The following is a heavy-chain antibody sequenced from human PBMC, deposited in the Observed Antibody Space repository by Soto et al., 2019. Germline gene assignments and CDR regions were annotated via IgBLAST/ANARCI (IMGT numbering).Heavy chain of an antibody. V-gene: IGHV3-15*01. CDR2: IKSKTDGGTT. Sequence: TGVSLSLSCAASGFPFSNAWMSWVRPAPGKGLEWVGRIKSKTDGGTTDYAAPVKGRFTISRDDSKNTLYLQMNSLKTEDTAVYYCTTEEWALFDYWGQGTLVTVSS. D-gene: IGHD3-3*01. J-gene: IGHJ4*02. CDR1: GFPFSNAW. CDR3: TTEEWALFDY.